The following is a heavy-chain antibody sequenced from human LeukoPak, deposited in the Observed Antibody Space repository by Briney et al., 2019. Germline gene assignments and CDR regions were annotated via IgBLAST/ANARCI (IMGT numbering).Heavy chain of an antibody. CDR1: GYTFTGHC. D-gene: IGHD2-8*02. CDR3: ARVFYCSGGICYLNS. Sequence: ASVKVSCKASGYTFTGHCIHWVRQAPGQGLEWMGWINPNSGGTSYAQKFQGRVTMTRDTSITTAYMELSGLRFDDTAVYYCARVFYCSGGICYLNSWGQGTLVTVSS. CDR2: INPNSGGT. J-gene: IGHJ4*02. V-gene: IGHV1-2*02.